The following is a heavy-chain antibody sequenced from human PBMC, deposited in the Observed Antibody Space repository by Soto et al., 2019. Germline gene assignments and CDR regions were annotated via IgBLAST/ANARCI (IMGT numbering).Heavy chain of an antibody. J-gene: IGHJ6*02. CDR3: ARQTHYGMDV. CDR1: GYSFTGYW. Sequence: GESLKISFKGSGYSFTGYWISWVRQMPGKGLEWMGRIDPSDSYTNYSPSFQGHVTISADKSISTAYLQWSSLKASDTAMYYCARQTHYGMDVWGQGTTVTVSS. CDR2: IDPSDSYT. V-gene: IGHV5-10-1*01.